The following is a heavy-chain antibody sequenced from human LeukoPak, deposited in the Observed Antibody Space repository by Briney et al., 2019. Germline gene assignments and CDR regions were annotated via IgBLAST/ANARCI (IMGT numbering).Heavy chain of an antibody. CDR1: GFTVSSNE. V-gene: IGHV3-23*01. J-gene: IGHJ4*02. Sequence: HPGGSLRLSCAASGFTVSSNEMSWVRQAPGKGLEWVSAISGSGGSTYYADSVKGRFTISRDNSKNTLYLQMHSLRAEDTAVYYCAKERVEMATLYYFDYWGQGTLVTVSS. CDR3: AKERVEMATLYYFDY. D-gene: IGHD5-24*01. CDR2: ISGSGGST.